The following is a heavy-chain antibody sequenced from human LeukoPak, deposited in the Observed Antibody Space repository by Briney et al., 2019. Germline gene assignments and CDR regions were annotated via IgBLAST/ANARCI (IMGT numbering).Heavy chain of an antibody. J-gene: IGHJ3*02. D-gene: IGHD3-22*01. CDR2: INPSGGST. CDR1: GYTFTSYY. V-gene: IGHV1-46*01. Sequence: ASVKVSCKASGYTFTSYYMHWVRQAPGQGLEWMGIINPSGGSTSYAQKFQGRVTMTRDMSTSTVYMELSSLRSEDTAVYYCARSYYYDSSGYRTAAFDIWGQGTMVTVSS. CDR3: ARSYYYDSSGYRTAAFDI.